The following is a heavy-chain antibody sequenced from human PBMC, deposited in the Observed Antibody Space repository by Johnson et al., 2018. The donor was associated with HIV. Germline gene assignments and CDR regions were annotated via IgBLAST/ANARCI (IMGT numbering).Heavy chain of an antibody. CDR1: GFTFSSYA. Sequence: QVQLVESGGGVVQPGRSLRLSCAASGFTFSSYAIHWVRQAPGKGLEWVAAISYDGSNKYYADSVKGRFTISRDNSKTTLYLQMNSLRAGDTAVYYCARAHSYDAFYIWGQGTMVTVSS. CDR3: ARAHSYDAFYI. CDR2: ISYDGSNK. V-gene: IGHV3-30*04. J-gene: IGHJ3*02.